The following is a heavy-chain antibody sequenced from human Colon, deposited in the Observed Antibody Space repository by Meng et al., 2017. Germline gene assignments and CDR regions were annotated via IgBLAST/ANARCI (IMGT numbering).Heavy chain of an antibody. V-gene: IGHV4-34*01. Sequence: QVPAQQLGAGLLKPSEALSLICAVYGGSFSGYYWSWIRQPPGKGLEWIGEINHSGSTNYNPSLKSRVTISVDTSKNQFSLKLSSVTAADTAVYYCARIRPRLGGKTFDPWGQGTLVTVSS. CDR2: INHSGST. CDR1: GGSFSGYY. D-gene: IGHD3-16*01. CDR3: ARIRPRLGGKTFDP. J-gene: IGHJ5*02.